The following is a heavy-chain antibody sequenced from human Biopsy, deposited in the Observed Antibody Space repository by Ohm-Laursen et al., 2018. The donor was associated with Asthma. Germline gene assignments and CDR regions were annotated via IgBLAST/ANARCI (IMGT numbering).Heavy chain of an antibody. Sequence: GASVKVSCKASGYTFTSYYMHWVRQAPGHGLEWMGMINPFGGSSNFAQKFQGRLTITADESTSTAYMELSSLRSEDTAVYYCARHPYVDGSDNYYYRGNDYYLGMDVWGQGTTVTVSS. J-gene: IGHJ6*02. D-gene: IGHD3-10*01. V-gene: IGHV1-46*01. CDR3: ARHPYVDGSDNYYYRGNDYYLGMDV. CDR2: INPFGGSS. CDR1: GYTFTSYY.